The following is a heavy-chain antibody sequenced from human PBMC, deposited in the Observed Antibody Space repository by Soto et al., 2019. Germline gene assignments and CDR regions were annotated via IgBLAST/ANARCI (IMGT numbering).Heavy chain of an antibody. CDR1: GYTFTIYW. Sequence: LGESLKISCQVSGYTFTIYWIGWVRQMPGKGLEWMGIIYPSDSDTRYSPSFQGQVTISADQSINTAYLQWDSLKASDTAIYYCARPATTVADQFDLWGQGTPVTVSS. D-gene: IGHD4-17*01. J-gene: IGHJ4*02. V-gene: IGHV5-51*01. CDR2: IYPSDSDT. CDR3: ARPATTVADQFDL.